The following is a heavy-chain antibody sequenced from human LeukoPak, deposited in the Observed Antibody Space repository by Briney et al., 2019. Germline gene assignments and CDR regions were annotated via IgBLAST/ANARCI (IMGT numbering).Heavy chain of an antibody. V-gene: IGHV3-30*02. CDR3: AKDRGKYWSRGGSGYYLTYIFDY. J-gene: IGHJ4*02. CDR2: IRYDGSNT. CDR1: GFTFSSYS. D-gene: IGHD3-22*01. Sequence: PGGSLRLSCAASGFTFSSYSMNWVRQAPGKGLEWVAFIRYDGSNTYYADSVKGRFTISRDNSKNTLYLQMNSLRAEDTAVYYCAKDRGKYWSRGGSGYYLTYIFDYWGQGTLVTVSS.